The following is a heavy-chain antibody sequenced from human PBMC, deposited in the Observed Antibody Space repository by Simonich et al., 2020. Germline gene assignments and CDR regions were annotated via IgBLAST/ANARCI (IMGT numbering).Heavy chain of an antibody. CDR1: GGSFSGYY. CDR2: LNHSGST. J-gene: IGHJ6*02. D-gene: IGHD1-1*01. CDR3: ARHRLVDGTTGTTGVDYYYGMDV. V-gene: IGHV4-34*01. Sequence: QVQLQQWGAGLLKPSETLSLTCAVYGGSFSGYYWSWIRQPPGKGLEWIGELNHSGSTNYHPSLKSRITISVDPSKNQFALKLSSVPAADPAVYYCARHRLVDGTTGTTGVDYYYGMDVWGQGTTVTVSS.